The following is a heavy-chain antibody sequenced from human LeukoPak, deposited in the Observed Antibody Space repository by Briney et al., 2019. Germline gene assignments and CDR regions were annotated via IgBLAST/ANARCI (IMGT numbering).Heavy chain of an antibody. V-gene: IGHV3-7*01. Sequence: PGGSLRLSCAASGFTFSSYWVSWVRQAPGKGLEWVANIKQDGSEKYYVDSVKGRFTISRDNAKNSLYLQMNSLRAEDTAVYYCARGCSGGSCYEPKFDPWGQGTLVTVSS. CDR1: GFTFSSYW. CDR2: IKQDGSEK. J-gene: IGHJ5*02. CDR3: ARGCSGGSCYEPKFDP. D-gene: IGHD2-15*01.